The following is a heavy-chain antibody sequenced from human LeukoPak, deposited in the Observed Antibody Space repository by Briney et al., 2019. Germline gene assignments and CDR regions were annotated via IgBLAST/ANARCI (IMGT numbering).Heavy chain of an antibody. Sequence: SETLSLTCTVSGGSVSSGSYYWSWIRQPPGKGLEWIGCIYYSGSTNYNPSLKSRVTISVDTSKNQFSLKLSSVTAADTAVYYCARTVPSSRGPFDIWGQGTMVTVSS. CDR1: GGSVSSGSYY. CDR2: IYYSGST. V-gene: IGHV4-61*01. D-gene: IGHD2-15*01. J-gene: IGHJ3*02. CDR3: ARTVPSSRGPFDI.